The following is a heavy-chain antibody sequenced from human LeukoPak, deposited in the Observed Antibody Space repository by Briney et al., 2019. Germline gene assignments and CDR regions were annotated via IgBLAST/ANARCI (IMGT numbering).Heavy chain of an antibody. V-gene: IGHV3-15*01. D-gene: IGHD3-3*01. CDR3: ATALRGVGF. Sequence: GGSLRLSCAASGFTFSNYALSWVRQAPGKGLEWVGRIKSKTDGGTAEHAAPVKGRLIISRDDSKNTLYLQMNSLNSDDTGVYYCATALRGVGFWGQGTLVTVPS. J-gene: IGHJ4*02. CDR1: GFTFSNYA. CDR2: IKSKTDGGTA.